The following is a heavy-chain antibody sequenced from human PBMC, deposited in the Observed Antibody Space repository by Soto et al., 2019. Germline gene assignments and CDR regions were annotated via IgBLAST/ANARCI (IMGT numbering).Heavy chain of an antibody. CDR2: ISSSSSYI. CDR3: ARDVRGKNYYYYYMDV. D-gene: IGHD3-10*02. V-gene: IGHV3-21*01. CDR1: GFTFSSYS. J-gene: IGHJ6*03. Sequence: PGGSLRLSCAASGFTFSSYSMNWVRQAPGKGLGWVSSISSSSSYIYYADSVKGRFTISRDNAKNSLYLQMNSLRAEDTAVYYCARDVRGKNYYYYYMDVWGKGTTVTVSS.